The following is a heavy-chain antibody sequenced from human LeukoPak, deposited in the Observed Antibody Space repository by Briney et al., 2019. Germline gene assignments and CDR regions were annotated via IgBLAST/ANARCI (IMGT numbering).Heavy chain of an antibody. V-gene: IGHV4-34*01. D-gene: IGHD3-3*01. CDR3: ARGRTIFGVVIHGGYNWFDP. CDR2: INHSGST. J-gene: IGHJ5*02. Sequence: PSETLSLTCAVYGGSFSGYYWSWIRQPPGKGLEWIGEINHSGSTNNNPSLKSRVTISVDTSKNQFSLKLSSVTAADTAVYYCARGRTIFGVVIHGGYNWFDPWGQGTLVTVSS. CDR1: GGSFSGYY.